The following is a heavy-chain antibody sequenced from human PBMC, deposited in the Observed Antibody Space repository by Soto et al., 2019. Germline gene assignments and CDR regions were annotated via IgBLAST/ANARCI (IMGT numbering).Heavy chain of an antibody. Sequence: GGSLRLSCAASTFIFTNYAMSWVRQAPGEGLEWVSAISGSGGTTYYAESVKGRFSISRDNSKDTLYLQLNSLRVEDTAIYYYATISDRGIAAALDFWGQGTLVTVSS. V-gene: IGHV3-23*01. CDR1: TFIFTNYA. J-gene: IGHJ4*02. CDR2: ISGSGGTT. CDR3: ATISDRGIAAALDF. D-gene: IGHD6-13*01.